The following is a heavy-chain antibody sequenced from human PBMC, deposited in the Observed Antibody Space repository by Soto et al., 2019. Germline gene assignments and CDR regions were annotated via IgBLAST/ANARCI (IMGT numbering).Heavy chain of an antibody. Sequence: QIQLVQSGAKVKKPGSSVKVSCKASEGTFSSYTISWVRQAPGQGLEWMGRIIPILGIANYAQKFQGRVTITADKFTSTAYMELSSLRSEDTAVYYCARDRQFRGGAYGDYVSCLDVWGKGTTVTVSS. CDR2: IIPILGIA. CDR3: ARDRQFRGGAYGDYVSCLDV. CDR1: EGTFSSYT. D-gene: IGHD4-17*01. J-gene: IGHJ6*04. V-gene: IGHV1-69*08.